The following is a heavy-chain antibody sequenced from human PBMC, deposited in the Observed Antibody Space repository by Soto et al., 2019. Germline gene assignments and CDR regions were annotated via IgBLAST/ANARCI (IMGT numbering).Heavy chain of an antibody. CDR3: ARPLWRDDYNWGYFDL. CDR2: ISYDGSNK. J-gene: IGHJ2*01. D-gene: IGHD4-4*01. Sequence: QVQLVESGGGVVQPGRSLRLSCAASGFTFSSYAMHWVRQAPGKGLEWVAVISYDGSNKYYTDSVKGRFTISRDNSKNTXXXQMNSLRXXDTAVYYCARPLWRDDYNWGYFDLWGRGTLVTVSS. CDR1: GFTFSSYA. V-gene: IGHV3-30-3*01.